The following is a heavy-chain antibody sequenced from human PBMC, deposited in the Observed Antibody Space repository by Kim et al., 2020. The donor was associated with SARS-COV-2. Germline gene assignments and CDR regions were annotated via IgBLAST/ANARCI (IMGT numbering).Heavy chain of an antibody. V-gene: IGHV1-69*13. CDR2: IIPIFGTA. CDR1: GGTFSSYA. CDR3: ARASPEGSYYYYGMDV. J-gene: IGHJ6*02. Sequence: SVKVSCKASGGTFSSYAISRVRQAPGQGLEWMGGIIPIFGTANYAQKFQGRVTITADESTSTAYMELSSLRSEDTAVYYCARASPEGSYYYYGMDVWGQGTTVTVSS. D-gene: IGHD2-15*01.